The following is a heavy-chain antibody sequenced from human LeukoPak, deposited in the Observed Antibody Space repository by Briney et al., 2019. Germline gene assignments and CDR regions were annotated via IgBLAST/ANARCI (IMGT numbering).Heavy chain of an antibody. CDR2: ISGSGGGT. CDR1: GFTFSSYA. V-gene: IGHV3-23*01. D-gene: IGHD3-22*01. Sequence: GGSLRLSCAASGFTFSSYAMSWVRQAPGKGLGWGSAISGSGGGTYYADSVEGRFTISRDNSKNTLYLQMNSLSAEDTAVYYCANPPQSHDSSGYYHYWGQGTLVTLSS. CDR3: ANPPQSHDSSGYYHY. J-gene: IGHJ4*02.